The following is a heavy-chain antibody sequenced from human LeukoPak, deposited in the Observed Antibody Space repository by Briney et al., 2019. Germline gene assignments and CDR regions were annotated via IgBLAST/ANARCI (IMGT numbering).Heavy chain of an antibody. CDR2: IYYSGST. V-gene: IGHV4-39*07. CDR3: AREEIESYLFDY. Sequence: SETLSLTCTVSGGSISSSSYYWGWIRQPPGKGLEWIGSIYYSGSTYQIPSLKSRVTISVDTSKNQFSLKLSSVTAADTAVYYCAREEIESYLFDYWGQGTLVTVSS. D-gene: IGHD1-26*01. J-gene: IGHJ4*02. CDR1: GGSISSSSYY.